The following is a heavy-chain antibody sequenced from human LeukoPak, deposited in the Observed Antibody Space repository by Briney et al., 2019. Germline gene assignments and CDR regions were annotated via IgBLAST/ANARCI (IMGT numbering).Heavy chain of an antibody. Sequence: GGSLRLSCAASGFTFSDYTMNWVRQAPGKGLEWASSIGSVTTYIYYADSLKGRFTISRDNAKNSLYLQMDSLRAEDTAIYFCARAIAVAGPYYFDYWGQGTLVTVSS. CDR1: GFTFSDYT. D-gene: IGHD6-19*01. J-gene: IGHJ4*02. V-gene: IGHV3-21*01. CDR2: IGSVTTYI. CDR3: ARAIAVAGPYYFDY.